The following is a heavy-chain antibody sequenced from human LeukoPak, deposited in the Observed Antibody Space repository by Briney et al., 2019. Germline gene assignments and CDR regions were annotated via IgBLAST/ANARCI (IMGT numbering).Heavy chain of an antibody. J-gene: IGHJ5*02. CDR2: ISSSGSTI. CDR1: GFTFSDYY. V-gene: IGHV3-11*01. D-gene: IGHD3-3*01. Sequence: PGGSLRLSCAASGFTFSDYYMSWIRQAPGKGLEWVSYISSSGSTIYYADSVKGRFTISRDNATNSLYLQMNSLRAEDTAVYYCARGGKYYDFWSGYYPNWFDPWGQGTLVTVSS. CDR3: ARGGKYYDFWSGYYPNWFDP.